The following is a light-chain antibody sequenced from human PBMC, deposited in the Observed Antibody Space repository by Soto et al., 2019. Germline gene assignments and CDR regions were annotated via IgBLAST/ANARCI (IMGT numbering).Light chain of an antibody. CDR2: DVS. CDR1: SSDVGAYKY. V-gene: IGLV2-11*01. CDR3: CSYAGSFV. J-gene: IGLJ2*01. Sequence: QSALTQPRSVSGSPGQSVTISCTGTSSDVGAYKYVSWYQQHPGKAPKLMIYDVSKRPSGVPDRFSGSKSGNTASLTISGLQAEDEADYYCCSYAGSFVFGGGTKVTVL.